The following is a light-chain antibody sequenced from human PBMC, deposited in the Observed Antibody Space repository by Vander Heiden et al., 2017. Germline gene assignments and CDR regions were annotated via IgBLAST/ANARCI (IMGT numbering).Light chain of an antibody. J-gene: IGKJ2*01. Sequence: DIVLTPSPDSLAVSLGERATINCKSSQSVLYSSNNKNYLAWYKQKPGQPPKLLIYWASTRESGVPDRFSGSGSGTDFTLTISSLQAEDVAVYYCQQYYSTPMYTFGQGTKLEIK. CDR3: QQYYSTPMYT. CDR1: QSVLYSSNNKNY. CDR2: WAS. V-gene: IGKV4-1*01.